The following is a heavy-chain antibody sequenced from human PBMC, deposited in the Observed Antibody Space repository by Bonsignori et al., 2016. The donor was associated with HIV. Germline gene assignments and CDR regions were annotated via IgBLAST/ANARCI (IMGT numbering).Heavy chain of an antibody. D-gene: IGHD1-14*01. J-gene: IGHJ4*02. Sequence: GESLKISCAASGFTFRNFGMHWVRQAPAKGLEWVAFIRYDGTKEYYADSVRGRFNISRDSSKNTLYLQVNSLKPADTAVYYCTRDSTGTLDYWGQGTLVTVSS. CDR1: GFTFRNFG. CDR3: TRDSTGTLDY. CDR2: IRYDGTKE. V-gene: IGHV3-30*02.